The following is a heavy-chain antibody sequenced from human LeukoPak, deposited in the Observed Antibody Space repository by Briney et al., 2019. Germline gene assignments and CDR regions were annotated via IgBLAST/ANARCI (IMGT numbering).Heavy chain of an antibody. V-gene: IGHV3-48*02. J-gene: IGHJ4*02. D-gene: IGHD3-22*01. CDR3: ASSRGLEYDSSGYHSPFDH. Sequence: PGGSLRLSCAASGFTFSTYSMNWVRRAPGKGLEWISYISSSSSTIYYADPVKGRFTISRDNAKNSVYLQMNSLRDEDTAVYYCASSRGLEYDSSGYHSPFDHWGQGTMVTVSS. CDR2: ISSSSSTI. CDR1: GFTFSTYS.